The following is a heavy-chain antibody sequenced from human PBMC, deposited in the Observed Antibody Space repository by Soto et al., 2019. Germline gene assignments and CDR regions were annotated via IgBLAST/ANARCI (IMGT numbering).Heavy chain of an antibody. CDR2: MNPNSGNT. CDR3: ARGSEAMTFDYYYGMDV. CDR1: GYTFTSYD. Sequence: ASVKVSCKASGYTFTSYDINCARQATGQGLEWMGWMNPNSGNTGYAQKLQGRVTMTTDTSTSTAYMELRSLRSEDTAVYYCARGSEAMTFDYYYGMDVWGQGTTVTVSS. J-gene: IGHJ6*02. V-gene: IGHV1-8*01. D-gene: IGHD2-2*01.